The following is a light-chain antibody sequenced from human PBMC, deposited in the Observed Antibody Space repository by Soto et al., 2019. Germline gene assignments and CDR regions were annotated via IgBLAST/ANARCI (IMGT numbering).Light chain of an antibody. Sequence: DIQMTQSPSSLSASVGDRVTITCRASQGISNYFAWYQQKPGKVPKLLIYAASTLQSGVPSRFGGSGSGPEFTLTISSLQPEDVATYYCQKYNSALPWTFGQGTKVEIK. CDR3: QKYNSALPWT. V-gene: IGKV1-27*01. J-gene: IGKJ1*01. CDR1: QGISNY. CDR2: AAS.